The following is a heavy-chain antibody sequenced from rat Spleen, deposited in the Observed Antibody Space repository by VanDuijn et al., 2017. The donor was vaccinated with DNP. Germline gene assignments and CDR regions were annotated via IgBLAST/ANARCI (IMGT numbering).Heavy chain of an antibody. CDR3: LKHLDA. Sequence: EVQLVETGGGLVQPGRSLKLSCVASGFTFSGYWMYWIRQAPGKGLEWVAAITSSGGSTYYPDSVKGRFTISRDNAKSTLYLQMNSLRSEDTATYYCLKHLDAWGQGTSVTVSS. V-gene: IGHV5-58*01. J-gene: IGHJ4*01. CDR1: GFTFSGYW. CDR2: ITSSGGST.